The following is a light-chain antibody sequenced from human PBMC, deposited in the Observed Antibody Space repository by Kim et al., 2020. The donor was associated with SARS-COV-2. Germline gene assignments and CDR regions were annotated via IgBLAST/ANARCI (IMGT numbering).Light chain of an antibody. Sequence: VSPRERATLSCRASQSVSSNLAWYQQKPGQAPRLLIYGASTRAPGIAARFSGSGSGTEFTLTISSLQSEDFTVYYCQQYNNWPLYSFGQGTKLEI. J-gene: IGKJ2*03. V-gene: IGKV3-15*01. CDR2: GAS. CDR3: QQYNNWPLYS. CDR1: QSVSSN.